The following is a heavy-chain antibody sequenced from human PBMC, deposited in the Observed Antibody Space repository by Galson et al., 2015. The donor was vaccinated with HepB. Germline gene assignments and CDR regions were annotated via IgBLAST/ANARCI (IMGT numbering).Heavy chain of an antibody. Sequence: SLRLSCAASGFTFSSYSVNWVRQAPGKGLEWVSSISSSSSYIYYADSVKGRFTISRDNAKNSLYLQMNSLRAEDTAVYYCANSRAPDYGGNHQATLFDYWGQGTLVTVSS. D-gene: IGHD4-23*01. CDR3: ANSRAPDYGGNHQATLFDY. J-gene: IGHJ4*02. V-gene: IGHV3-21*01. CDR2: ISSSSSYI. CDR1: GFTFSSYS.